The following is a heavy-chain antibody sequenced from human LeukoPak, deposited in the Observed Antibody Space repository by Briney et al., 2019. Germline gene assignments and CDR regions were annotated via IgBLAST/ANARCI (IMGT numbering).Heavy chain of an antibody. CDR2: IIPIFGTA. CDR3: ARARYCSGGSCYWTPYYYYGMDV. J-gene: IGHJ6*04. D-gene: IGHD2-15*01. CDR1: GCTFSSYA. Sequence: SVKVSCKASGCTFSSYAISWVRQAPGQGLEWMGGIIPIFGTANYAQKFQGRVTITADKSTSTACMELSSLRSEDTAVYYCARARYCSGGSCYWTPYYYYGMDVWGKGTTVTVSS. V-gene: IGHV1-69*06.